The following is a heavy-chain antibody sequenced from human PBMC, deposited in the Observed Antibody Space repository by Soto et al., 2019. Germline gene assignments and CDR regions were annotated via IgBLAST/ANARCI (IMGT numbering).Heavy chain of an antibody. CDR3: ARELIHRPMVRGVIYYFDY. CDR2: ISAYNGNT. CDR1: GYTFTSYG. Sequence: ASVKVSCKASGYTFTSYGISWVRQAPGQGLEWMGWISAYNGNTNDAQKLQGRVTMTTDTSTSTTYMELRSLRSDATAVYYCARELIHRPMVRGVIYYFDYWGQGTLVTVSS. V-gene: IGHV1-18*01. D-gene: IGHD3-10*01. J-gene: IGHJ4*02.